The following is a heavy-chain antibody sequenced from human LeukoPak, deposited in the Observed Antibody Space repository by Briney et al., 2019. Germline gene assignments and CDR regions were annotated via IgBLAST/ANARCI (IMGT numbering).Heavy chain of an antibody. D-gene: IGHD3-22*01. CDR3: ARDGIVADYYYYYMDV. V-gene: IGHV3-30*01. CDR2: ISYDGSNK. Sequence: GGSLRLSCAASGFTFSSYAMHWVRQAPGKGLEWVAVISYDGSNKYYADSVKGRFTISRDNSKNTLYLQMNSLRAEDTAVYYCARDGIVADYYYYYMDVWGKGTTVTVSS. J-gene: IGHJ6*03. CDR1: GFTFSSYA.